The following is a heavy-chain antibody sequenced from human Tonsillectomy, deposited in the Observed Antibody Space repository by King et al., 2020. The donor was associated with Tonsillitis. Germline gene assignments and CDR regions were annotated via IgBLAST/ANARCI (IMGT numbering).Heavy chain of an antibody. D-gene: IGHD6-13*01. CDR2: ISYDGSNK. Sequence: VQLVESGGGVVQPGRSLRLSCAASGFTFSSYGMHWVRQAPGKGLEWVAVISYDGSNKDYADSVRGRFTNSRDNSKNTLFLQMNSLRAEDTAVYYCAKDRAVVSSWYLHYYYYGMDVWGQGTTVTVSS. V-gene: IGHV3-30*18. CDR1: GFTFSSYG. CDR3: AKDRAVVSSWYLHYYYYGMDV. J-gene: IGHJ6*02.